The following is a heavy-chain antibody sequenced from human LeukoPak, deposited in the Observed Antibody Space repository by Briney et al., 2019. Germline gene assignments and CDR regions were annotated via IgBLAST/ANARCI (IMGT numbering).Heavy chain of an antibody. CDR3: ARDVDGSSWPDY. CDR1: GFTFSSYD. Sequence: GGSLRLSCAASGFTFSSYDMHWVRQAPGKGLEWVAVISYDGSNKYYADSVKGRFTNSRDNSKNTLYLQMNSLRAEDTAVYYCARDVDGSSWPDYWGQGTLVTVSS. J-gene: IGHJ4*02. CDR2: ISYDGSNK. D-gene: IGHD6-13*01. V-gene: IGHV3-30-3*01.